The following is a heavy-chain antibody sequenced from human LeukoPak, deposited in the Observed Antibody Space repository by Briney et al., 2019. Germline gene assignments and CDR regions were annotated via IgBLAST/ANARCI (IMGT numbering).Heavy chain of an antibody. CDR2: ISSSSSYI. J-gene: IGHJ6*03. CDR3: ARAVECSGGSCYSWAGILSPYYYYYMDV. V-gene: IGHV3-21*01. D-gene: IGHD2-15*01. Sequence: GGSLRLSCAASGFTFSSYSMNWVRQAPGKGLEWVSSISSSSSYIYYADSVKVRFTISRDNTKNSLCLQMNSLRAEDTAVYYCARAVECSGGSCYSWAGILSPYYYYYMDVWGKGTTVTVSS. CDR1: GFTFSSYS.